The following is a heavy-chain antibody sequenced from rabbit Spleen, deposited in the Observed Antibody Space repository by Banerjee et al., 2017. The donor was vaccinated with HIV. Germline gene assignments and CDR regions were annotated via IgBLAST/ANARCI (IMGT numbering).Heavy chain of an antibody. CDR1: GFSFTYIDY. V-gene: IGHV1S40*01. CDR3: ARDSGTSFSSYGMDL. J-gene: IGHJ6*01. CDR2: VSAGVSFTT. Sequence: QSLDESGGDLVKPGASLTLTCTASGFSFTYIDYLCWVRQPPGKGPEWIACVSAGVSFTTYYATWAKGRFTSSKTSSTTVTLQMTSLTAADTATYFGARDSGTSFSSYGMDLWGTGTLVTVS. D-gene: IGHD8-1*01.